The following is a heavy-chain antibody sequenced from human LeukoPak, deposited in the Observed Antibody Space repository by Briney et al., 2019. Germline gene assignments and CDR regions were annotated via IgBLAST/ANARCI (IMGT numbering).Heavy chain of an antibody. CDR3: ARHVQDLGIKV. V-gene: IGHV4-39*01. CDR2: IYRRGST. Sequence: SETLSLTCTVSGASISSSDSYWSWIRQPPGKGLEWIGSIYRRGSTSYNPSLKSRVTVSEDMSKNHFTLRLSSVTAADTAVYYCARHVQDLGIKVWGQGTTVTVSS. J-gene: IGHJ6*02. CDR1: GASISSSDSY.